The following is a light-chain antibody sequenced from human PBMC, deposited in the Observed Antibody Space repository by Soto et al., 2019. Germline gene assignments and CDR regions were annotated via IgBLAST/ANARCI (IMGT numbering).Light chain of an antibody. V-gene: IGLV1-40*01. Sequence: QSVLTQPPSMSGAPGQTVTISCTGSSSNIGAGYDVHWYQLLPGTAPKLLIYGNTNRPSGVPDRFSGSKSGTSASLAITGLRAEDEADDYCQSHDSSMNSWVFGGGTKLTVL. CDR2: GNT. CDR1: SSNIGAGYD. J-gene: IGLJ3*02. CDR3: QSHDSSMNSWV.